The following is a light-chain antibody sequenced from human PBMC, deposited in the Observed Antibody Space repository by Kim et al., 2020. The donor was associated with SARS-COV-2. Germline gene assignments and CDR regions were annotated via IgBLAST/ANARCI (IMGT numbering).Light chain of an antibody. CDR2: DAS. V-gene: IGKV3-11*01. J-gene: IGKJ3*01. Sequence: SPGERAPLSCRASQSVNSYLAWYQQKPGQAPRLLIDDASNRATGIPARFSGSGSGTDFTLTISSLEPEDFAVYYCQQRSNWPPFTFGPGTKVDIK. CDR1: QSVNSY. CDR3: QQRSNWPPFT.